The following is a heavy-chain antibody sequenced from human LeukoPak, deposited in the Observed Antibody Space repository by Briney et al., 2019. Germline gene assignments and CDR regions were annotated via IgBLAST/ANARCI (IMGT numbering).Heavy chain of an antibody. Sequence: GGSLRLSCAASGFTFSSYSMNWVRQAPGKGLEWVSSISSSSSYIYYADSVEGRFTISRDNAKNSLYLQMNSLRAEDTAVYYCASWAAVAGTGGDYWGQGTLVTVSS. CDR2: ISSSSSYI. V-gene: IGHV3-21*01. CDR3: ASWAAVAGTGGDY. CDR1: GFTFSSYS. J-gene: IGHJ4*02. D-gene: IGHD6-19*01.